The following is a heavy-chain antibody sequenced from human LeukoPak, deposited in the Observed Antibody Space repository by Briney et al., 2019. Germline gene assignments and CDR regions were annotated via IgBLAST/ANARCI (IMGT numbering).Heavy chain of an antibody. Sequence: PGGSLRLSCAASGFTFSSYAMHWVRQAPGKGLEWVAVISYDGSNKYYADSVKGRFTIFRDNAKNSLHLQMTSLRAEDTAVYYCATRGYSGSDPRGYYFESWGQGTLVTVSS. CDR1: GFTFSSYA. V-gene: IGHV3-30-3*01. CDR3: ATRGYSGSDPRGYYFES. D-gene: IGHD5-12*01. CDR2: ISYDGSNK. J-gene: IGHJ4*02.